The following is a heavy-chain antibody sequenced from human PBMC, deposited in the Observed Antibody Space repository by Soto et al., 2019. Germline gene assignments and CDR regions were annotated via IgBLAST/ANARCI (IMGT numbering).Heavy chain of an antibody. V-gene: IGHV3-23*01. CDR2: ISGGGGTT. CDR1: GFTFRSYA. Sequence: EVQLLESGGGLVQPGGSLRLSCAASGFTFRSYAMNWVRQAPGKGLEWVSAISGGGGTTYYADSVKGRFTISRDNSKNTRYLQMSSLRAEDTAVDYCAKYQPPVTPYYYSGLDAWGQGTTVTVSS. J-gene: IGHJ6*02. CDR3: AKYQPPVTPYYYSGLDA. D-gene: IGHD4-17*01.